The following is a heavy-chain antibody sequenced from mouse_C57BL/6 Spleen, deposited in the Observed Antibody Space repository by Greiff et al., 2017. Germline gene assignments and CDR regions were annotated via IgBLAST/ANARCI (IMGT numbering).Heavy chain of an antibody. D-gene: IGHD1-1*01. CDR3: ARITTVVLDY. CDR1: GYTFTSYW. CDR2: IDPSDSYT. Sequence: VQLQQSGAELVMPGASVKLSCKASGYTFTSYWMHWVKQRPGQGLEWIGEIDPSDSYTNYNQKFKGKSTLTVDKSSSTAYMQLSSLTSEDSAVYYCARITTVVLDYWGQGTTLTVSS. V-gene: IGHV1-69*01. J-gene: IGHJ2*01.